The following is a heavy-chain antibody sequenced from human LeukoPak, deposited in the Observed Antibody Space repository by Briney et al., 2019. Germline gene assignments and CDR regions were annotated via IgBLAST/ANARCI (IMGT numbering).Heavy chain of an antibody. J-gene: IGHJ4*02. V-gene: IGHV1-2*02. D-gene: IGHD1-26*01. Sequence: ASVKVSCKASGYTFTGYYMHWVRQAPGQGLEWMGWINPNSGGTNYAQKFQGRVTMTRDTSISTAYMELRGLRSDDTAVYYCAREEGATLVDGPNDYWGQGTLVTVSS. CDR2: INPNSGGT. CDR3: AREEGATLVDGPNDY. CDR1: GYTFTGYY.